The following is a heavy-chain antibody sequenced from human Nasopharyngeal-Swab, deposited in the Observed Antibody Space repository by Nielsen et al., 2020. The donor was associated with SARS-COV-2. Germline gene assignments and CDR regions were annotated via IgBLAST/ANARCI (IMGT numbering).Heavy chain of an antibody. V-gene: IGHV1-8*03. J-gene: IGHJ6*02. CDR2: MNPNSGNT. CDR1: GYTFTSYD. Sequence: ASVKVSCKASGYTFTSYDINWVRHATGQGLECMGWMNPNSGNTGYAQKFQGRVTITRNTSISTAYMELSSLRSEDTAVYYCARAQITMVRGVTLKNYYYYYGMDVWGQGTTVAVSS. D-gene: IGHD3-10*01. CDR3: ARAQITMVRGVTLKNYYYYYGMDV.